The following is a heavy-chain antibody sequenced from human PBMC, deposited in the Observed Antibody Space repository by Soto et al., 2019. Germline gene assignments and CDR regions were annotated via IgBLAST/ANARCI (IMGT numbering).Heavy chain of an antibody. CDR2: IYYSGST. CDR1: GGSISSYY. D-gene: IGHD1-26*01. V-gene: IGHV4-59*01. CDR3: ARDLVVAATMGAFDI. Sequence: SETLSLTCTVSGGSISSYYWSWIRQPPGKGLEWIGYIYYSGSTNYNPSLKSRVTVSVDMSKNQFSPKLSSVTAADTAVYYCARDLVVAATMGAFDIWGQGTMVTVS. J-gene: IGHJ3*02.